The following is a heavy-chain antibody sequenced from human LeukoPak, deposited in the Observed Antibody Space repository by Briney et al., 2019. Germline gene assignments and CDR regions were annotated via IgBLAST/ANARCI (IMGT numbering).Heavy chain of an antibody. D-gene: IGHD3-3*01. V-gene: IGHV3-23*01. Sequence: GGSLRLSCAASGFTFSDYYMSWIRQAPGKGLEWVSAISGSGGSTYYADSVKGRFTISRDNSKNTLYLQMNSLRAEDTAVYYCAKDRGHYDFWSGYTESDYWGQGTLVTVSS. CDR1: GFTFSDYY. CDR2: ISGSGGST. CDR3: AKDRGHYDFWSGYTESDY. J-gene: IGHJ4*02.